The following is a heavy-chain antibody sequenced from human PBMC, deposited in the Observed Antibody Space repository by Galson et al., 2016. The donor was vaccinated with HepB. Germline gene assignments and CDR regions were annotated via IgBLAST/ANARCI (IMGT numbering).Heavy chain of an antibody. CDR3: ARHCSKTYCPEGTVAFDV. Sequence: SETLSLTCTVSDDSIRGYYWSWIRQPPGKGLEWMGYIYSTGSTKYNPSLKSQVAIPVDATKTQFSLQLTSMTTADSAIYFGARHCSKTYCPEGTVAFDVWGQGTLVTVSS. D-gene: IGHD1-26*01. CDR2: IYSTGST. J-gene: IGHJ3*01. V-gene: IGHV4-59*08. CDR1: DDSIRGYY.